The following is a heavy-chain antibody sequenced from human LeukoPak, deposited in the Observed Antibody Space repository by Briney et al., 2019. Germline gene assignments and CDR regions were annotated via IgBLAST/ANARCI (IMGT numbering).Heavy chain of an antibody. CDR2: RSIHNGNT. V-gene: IGHV1-18*01. D-gene: IGHD6-6*01. J-gene: IGHJ4*02. Sequence: ASVKVSCKASGYDFINYGISWVRQAPGQGLEWMGWRSIHNGNTDYKLQGRVTMTTDTSTSTAYMEVRSLRSDDTAVYYCARGGPFPSGSSSREYYLDYWAREPWSPSP. CDR3: ARGGPFPSGSSSREYYLDY. CDR1: GYDFINYG.